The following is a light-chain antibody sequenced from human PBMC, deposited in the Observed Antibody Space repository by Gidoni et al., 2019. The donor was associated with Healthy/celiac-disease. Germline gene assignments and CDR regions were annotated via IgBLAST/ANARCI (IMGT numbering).Light chain of an antibody. Sequence: DIQMTQSPSSLSASVGDRVTNTCRASQSISSYLNWHQQKPGKAPQLLIYSSSSLQSGVPSRFSGSGSGPDFTLTIRSLQPEDFATYYCPQSYSTSTFGQGTRLEIK. CDR1: QSISSY. V-gene: IGKV1-39*01. J-gene: IGKJ5*01. CDR3: PQSYSTST. CDR2: SSS.